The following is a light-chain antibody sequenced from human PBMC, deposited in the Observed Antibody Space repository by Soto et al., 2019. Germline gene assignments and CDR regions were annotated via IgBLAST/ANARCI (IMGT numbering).Light chain of an antibody. CDR2: DAS. V-gene: IGKV3-11*01. CDR3: QQRSNFFT. CDR1: QSVSSY. Sequence: EIVLTQSPATLSLSPGERATLSCRASQSVSSYLAWSQQKPGQAPRLLIYDASNRATGIPARFSGSGSGTDFTLTISILEPENFAVYYCQQRSNFFTFGPGTKVDIK. J-gene: IGKJ3*01.